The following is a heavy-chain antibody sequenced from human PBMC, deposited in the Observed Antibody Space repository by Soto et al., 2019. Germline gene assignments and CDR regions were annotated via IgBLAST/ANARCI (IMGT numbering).Heavy chain of an antibody. CDR1: GGSFSGYY. Sequence: PSETLSLTCAVYGGSFSGYYWIWIRQPPGKGLEWIGEINHSGSTNYNPSLKSRVTISVDTSKNQFSLKLSSVTAADTAVYYCASAAAGKYYYYYMEVWGKGTTVTVSS. D-gene: IGHD6-13*01. J-gene: IGHJ6*03. CDR2: INHSGST. CDR3: ASAAAGKYYYYYMEV. V-gene: IGHV4-34*01.